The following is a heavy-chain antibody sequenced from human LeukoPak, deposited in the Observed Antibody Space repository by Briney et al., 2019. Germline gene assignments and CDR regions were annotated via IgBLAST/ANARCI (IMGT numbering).Heavy chain of an antibody. CDR2: IIPILGIA. CDR1: GYTFTGYY. J-gene: IGHJ4*02. V-gene: IGHV1-69*02. D-gene: IGHD3-10*01. CDR3: ASLLFSDGSAY. Sequence: ASVKVSCKASGYTFTGYYMHWVRQAPGQGLEWMGRIIPILGIANYAQKFQGRVTITADKSTSTAYMELSSLRSEDTAVYYCASLLFSDGSAYWGQGTLVTVSS.